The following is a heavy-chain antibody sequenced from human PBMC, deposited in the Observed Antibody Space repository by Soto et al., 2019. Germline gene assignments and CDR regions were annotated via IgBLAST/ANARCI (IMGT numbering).Heavy chain of an antibody. Sequence: SETLSLTCTVSGGSISSSSYYWGWIRQPPGKGLEWIGSIYYSGSTYYNPSLKSRVTISVDTSKNQFSLKLSSVTAADTAVYYCARLYPQFFLHYFDYWGQGTLVTVSS. CDR1: GGSISSSSYY. CDR2: IYYSGST. J-gene: IGHJ4*02. CDR3: ARLYPQFFLHYFDY. V-gene: IGHV4-39*01. D-gene: IGHD3-3*01.